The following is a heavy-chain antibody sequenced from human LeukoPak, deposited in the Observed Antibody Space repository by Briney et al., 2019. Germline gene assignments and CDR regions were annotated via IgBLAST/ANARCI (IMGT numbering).Heavy chain of an antibody. Sequence: GSLRLSCAASGFTFSSYWMHWVRQAPGKGLVWVSRINSDGSSTSYADSVKGRFTISRDNAKNTLYLQMNSLRAEDTAVYYCAKEAREDYSYYMDVWGKGTTVTVSS. CDR3: AKEAREDYSYYMDV. J-gene: IGHJ6*03. CDR2: INSDGSST. CDR1: GFTFSSYW. D-gene: IGHD3-10*01. V-gene: IGHV3-74*01.